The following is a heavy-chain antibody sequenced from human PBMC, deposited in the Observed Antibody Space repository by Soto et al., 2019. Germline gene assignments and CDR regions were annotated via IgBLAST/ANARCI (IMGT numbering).Heavy chain of an antibody. J-gene: IGHJ5*02. V-gene: IGHV3-64*01. CDR3: ARDLGLVRGVIITAPWFDP. CDR1: GFTFSSYA. Sequence: GVLRLSCAASGFTFSSYAMHWVRQAPGKGLEYVSAISSNGGSTYYANSVKGRFTISRDNPKNTLYLQMGSLRAEDMAVYYCARDLGLVRGVIITAPWFDPWGQGTLVTVSS. D-gene: IGHD3-10*01. CDR2: ISSNGGST.